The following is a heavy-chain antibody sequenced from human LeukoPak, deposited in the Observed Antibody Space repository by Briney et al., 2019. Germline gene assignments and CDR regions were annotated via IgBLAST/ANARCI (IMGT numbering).Heavy chain of an antibody. Sequence: GGSLRLSCAASGFTFSSYWMSWVRQAPGKGLEWVANIKQNGSEKYYVDSVKGRFTISRDNAKNSLYLQMNSLRAEDTAMYYCARVNRQQLMHLDYWGQGTLVTVSS. CDR1: GFTFSSYW. V-gene: IGHV3-7*01. CDR2: IKQNGSEK. CDR3: ARVNRQQLMHLDY. D-gene: IGHD6-13*01. J-gene: IGHJ4*02.